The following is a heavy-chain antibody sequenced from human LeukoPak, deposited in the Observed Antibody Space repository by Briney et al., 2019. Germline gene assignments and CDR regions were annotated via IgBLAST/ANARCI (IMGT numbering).Heavy chain of an antibody. D-gene: IGHD2-15*01. Sequence: GRSLRLSCAASGFTFSSHGMHWVRQAPGKGLEWVALMSYDGANKVYADSVKGRFTISRDNSKNTLYLEMNNLRAEDTAVYYCAKRGYCSGGRCYSSHFDYWGQGTLVTVSS. J-gene: IGHJ4*02. CDR1: GFTFSSHG. CDR2: MSYDGANK. CDR3: AKRGYCSGGRCYSSHFDY. V-gene: IGHV3-30*18.